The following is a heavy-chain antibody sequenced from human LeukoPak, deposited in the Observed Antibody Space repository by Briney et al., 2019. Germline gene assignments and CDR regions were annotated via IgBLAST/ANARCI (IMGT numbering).Heavy chain of an antibody. D-gene: IGHD6-13*01. CDR3: ARARRDLYSSSWQPNYYMDV. Sequence: SETLSLTCTVSGGSIDSHYWSWIRQPPGKGLEWIGYIYDTGSTSYNSSLKSRVTISVDTSKNQFSLKLSSVTAADTAVYYCARARRDLYSSSWQPNYYMDVWGRGTTVTISS. CDR2: IYDTGST. CDR1: GGSIDSHY. J-gene: IGHJ6*03. V-gene: IGHV4-4*09.